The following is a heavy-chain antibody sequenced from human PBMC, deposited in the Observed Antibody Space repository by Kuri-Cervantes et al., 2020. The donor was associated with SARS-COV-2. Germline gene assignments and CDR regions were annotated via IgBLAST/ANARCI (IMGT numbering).Heavy chain of an antibody. Sequence: SETLCLTCTVPGDSITNYYLTWIRQPPGKGLEWIGYVSYNGATAYNPSLKSRVTMSLDTSKNQFSLRLSSVTAADTAVYYCSGRVDFSSVDYWGQGTLVTVSS. CDR3: SGRVDFSSVDY. D-gene: IGHD3/OR15-3a*01. CDR1: GDSITNYY. J-gene: IGHJ4*02. CDR2: VSYNGAT. V-gene: IGHV4-59*01.